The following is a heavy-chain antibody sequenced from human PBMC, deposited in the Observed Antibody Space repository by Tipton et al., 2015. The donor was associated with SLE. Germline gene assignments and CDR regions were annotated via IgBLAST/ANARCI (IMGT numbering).Heavy chain of an antibody. CDR1: GGSISSHY. D-gene: IGHD6-13*01. CDR3: ARRDGYSSIWNWFDP. Sequence: TLSLTCTVSGGSISSHYWSWIRQPPGKGLEWIGEINHSGSTNYNPSLKSRVTISVDTSRNQFSLKVSSVTAADTAVYYCARRDGYSSIWNWFDPWGQGTLVTVSS. CDR2: INHSGST. V-gene: IGHV4-34*01. J-gene: IGHJ5*02.